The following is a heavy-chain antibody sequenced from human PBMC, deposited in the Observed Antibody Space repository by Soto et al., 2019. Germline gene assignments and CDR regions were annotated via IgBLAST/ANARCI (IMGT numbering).Heavy chain of an antibody. J-gene: IGHJ4*02. CDR2: INEGGSEK. Sequence: GSLRLSCAASGFTFSTSWMSWVRQAPGKGLEWVANINEGGSEKYYVDSVEGRFTISRDNAKTSLFLHVNSLRAEDTAVYYCARVTSHYFDYWGQGTLVTVSS. CDR3: ARVTSHYFDY. CDR1: GFTFSTSW. V-gene: IGHV3-7*03.